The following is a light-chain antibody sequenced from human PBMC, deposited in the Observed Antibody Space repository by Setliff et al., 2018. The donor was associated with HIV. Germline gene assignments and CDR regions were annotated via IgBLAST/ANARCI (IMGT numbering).Light chain of an antibody. J-gene: IGLJ1*01. CDR3: SSYTSSNTFYV. CDR1: SSDVGGYNY. V-gene: IGLV2-14*01. CDR2: DVS. Sequence: QSALAQPASVSGSPGQSITISCTGTSSDVGGYNYVSWYQHHPGKAPKLMIYDVSNRPSGVSNRFSGSKSGNTASLTISGLQAEDEADYYCSSYTSSNTFYVFGTGTK.